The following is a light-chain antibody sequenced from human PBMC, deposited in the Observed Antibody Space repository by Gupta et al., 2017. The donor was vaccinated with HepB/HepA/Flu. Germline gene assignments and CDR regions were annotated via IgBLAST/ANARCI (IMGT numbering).Light chain of an antibody. Sequence: SYVLTQPPSVSVAPGKTARITCGGNNIGSKSVHWYQQKPGQAPVLVIYYDSDRHSGIPERVSGSNSGNTATLTISRVEAGDEADYYCQVWDSSSDHYVFGTGTKVTVL. CDR2: YDS. J-gene: IGLJ1*01. V-gene: IGLV3-21*04. CDR1: NIGSKS. CDR3: QVWDSSSDHYV.